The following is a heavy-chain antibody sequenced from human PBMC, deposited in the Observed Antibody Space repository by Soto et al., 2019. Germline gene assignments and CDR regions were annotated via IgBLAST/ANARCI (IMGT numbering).Heavy chain of an antibody. D-gene: IGHD3-9*01. CDR2: IYYSGST. J-gene: IGHJ4*02. CDR3: AVAPLLRYDILTGYPERYYFDY. CDR1: GGSISSGDYY. Sequence: SETLSLTCTVSGGSISSGDYYWSWIRQPPGKGLEWIGYIYYSGSTYYNPSLKSRVTISVDTSKNQFSLKLSSVTAADTAVYYCAVAPLLRYDILTGYPERYYFDYWGQGTLVTVSS. V-gene: IGHV4-30-4*01.